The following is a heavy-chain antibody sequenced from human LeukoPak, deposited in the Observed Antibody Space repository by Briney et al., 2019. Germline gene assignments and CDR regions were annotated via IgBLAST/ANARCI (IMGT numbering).Heavy chain of an antibody. D-gene: IGHD6-13*01. Sequence: PGGSLRLSCTASGFSFSSYWMHWVRQAPGKGLEWVAFIRYDGSNKYYADSVKGRFTISRDNSKNTLFLQMNSLRADDTAIYYCAKAAVYSRNWTPFDDWGQGTLVTVSS. CDR1: GFSFSSYW. V-gene: IGHV3-30*02. CDR2: IRYDGSNK. J-gene: IGHJ4*02. CDR3: AKAAVYSRNWTPFDD.